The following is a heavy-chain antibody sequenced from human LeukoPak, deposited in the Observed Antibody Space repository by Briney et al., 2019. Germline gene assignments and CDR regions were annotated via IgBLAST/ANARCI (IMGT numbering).Heavy chain of an antibody. D-gene: IGHD3-9*01. Sequence: SETLSLTCAVYGGSFSGYYWSWIRQPPGKGLEWIGELNHSGSTNYNPSLKSRVTISVDTSKNQFSLKLSSVTAADTAVYYCARVTAYGRYFDWSYYFDYWGQGTLVTVSS. CDR1: GGSFSGYY. CDR3: ARVTAYGRYFDWSYYFDY. CDR2: LNHSGST. V-gene: IGHV4-34*01. J-gene: IGHJ4*02.